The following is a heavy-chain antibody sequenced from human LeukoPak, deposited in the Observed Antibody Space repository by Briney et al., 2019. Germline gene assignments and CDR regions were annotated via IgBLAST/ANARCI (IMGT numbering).Heavy chain of an antibody. Sequence: VASVKVSCKASGYTFTSYGISWVRQAPGQGLEWMGWISAYNGNTNYAQKLQGRVTMTTDTSTSTAYMELRSLRSDDTAVYYCARGNSGSYIYYYYYYMDVWAKGTTVTVSS. V-gene: IGHV1-18*01. CDR2: ISAYNGNT. D-gene: IGHD1-26*01. CDR3: ARGNSGSYIYYYYYYMDV. J-gene: IGHJ6*03. CDR1: GYTFTSYG.